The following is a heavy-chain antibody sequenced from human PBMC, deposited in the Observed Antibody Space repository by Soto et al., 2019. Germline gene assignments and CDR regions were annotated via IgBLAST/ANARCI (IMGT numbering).Heavy chain of an antibody. CDR2: IKQDGSEK. D-gene: IGHD3-16*01. CDR1: GFTFSSYW. CDR3: ASSPSPYGGFYYYMDV. J-gene: IGHJ6*03. V-gene: IGHV3-7*01. Sequence: GGSLRLSCAASGFTFSSYWMNWVRQAPGKGLEWVANIKQDGSEKYYVDSVKGRFTISRDNAKNSLYLQMNSLRAEDSAVYYCASSPSPYGGFYYYMDVWGKGTTVTVSS.